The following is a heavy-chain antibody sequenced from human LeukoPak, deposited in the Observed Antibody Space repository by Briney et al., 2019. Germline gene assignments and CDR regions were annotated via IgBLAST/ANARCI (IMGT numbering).Heavy chain of an antibody. Sequence: GGSLRLSCAASGFTFSSYTLHWVRQAPGKGLEWVALISYDGSNKYYADSVKGRFTISRDNSKNTLYLQMNSLRAEDTAVYYCARHLYFDYWGQGTLVTVSS. CDR1: GFTFSSYT. V-gene: IGHV3-30*14. CDR3: ARHLYFDY. CDR2: ISYDGSNK. J-gene: IGHJ4*02.